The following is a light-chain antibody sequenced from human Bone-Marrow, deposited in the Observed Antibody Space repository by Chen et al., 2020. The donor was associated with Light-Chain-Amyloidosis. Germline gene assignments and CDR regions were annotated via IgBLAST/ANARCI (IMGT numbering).Light chain of an antibody. CDR3: QSADSSGTYEVI. J-gene: IGLJ2*01. CDR1: DLPTKY. Sequence: SYELPQPPSVSVSPGQTARITCSGDDLPTKYAYWYQQKPGQAPVLVIHRDTERPSGISERFSGSSSGKTATLTISGVKAEDEADYHCQSADSSGTYEVIFGGGTKLTVL. V-gene: IGLV3-25*03. CDR2: RDT.